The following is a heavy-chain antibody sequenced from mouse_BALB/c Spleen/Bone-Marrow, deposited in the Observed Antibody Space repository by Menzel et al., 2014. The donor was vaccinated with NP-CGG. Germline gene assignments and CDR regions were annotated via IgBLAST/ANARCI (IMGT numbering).Heavy chain of an antibody. J-gene: IGHJ1*01. CDR1: GFTFSDYY. CDR3: ARDSLYYYGSSYGNFDV. D-gene: IGHD1-1*01. Sequence: DVKLVESGGGLMKPGGSLKLSCAASGFTFSDYYMYWVRQTPEKRLEWVATISNGGSYTYYPDSVKGRFTISRDNAKNNLYLQMSSLKSEDTAMYYCARDSLYYYGSSYGNFDVWGAGTTVTVSS. V-gene: IGHV5-4*02. CDR2: ISNGGSYT.